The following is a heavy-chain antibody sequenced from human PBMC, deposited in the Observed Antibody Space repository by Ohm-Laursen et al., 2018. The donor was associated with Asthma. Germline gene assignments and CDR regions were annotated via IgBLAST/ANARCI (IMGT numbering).Heavy chain of an antibody. Sequence: ASVKVSCNASGYTFTGYYMHWVRQAPGQGLEWMGWINPNSGGTNYAQKFQGWVTMTRDTSISTAYMELSRLRSDDTAVYYCARDPKVFNYGSGSYYPIYGMDVWGQGTTVTVSS. CDR1: GYTFTGYY. CDR2: INPNSGGT. V-gene: IGHV1-2*04. CDR3: ARDPKVFNYGSGSYYPIYGMDV. D-gene: IGHD3-10*01. J-gene: IGHJ6*02.